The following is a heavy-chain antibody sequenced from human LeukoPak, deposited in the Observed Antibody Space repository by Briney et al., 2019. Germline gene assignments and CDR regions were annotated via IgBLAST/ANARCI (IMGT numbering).Heavy chain of an antibody. CDR3: ARDGPIYCSSTSCGWFDP. J-gene: IGHJ5*02. Sequence: SETLSLTCTVSGGSTSSYYWSWIRQPAGKGLEWIGRIYTSGSTNYNPSLKSRGTMSVDTSKNQFSLKLSSVTAADTAVYYCARDGPIYCSSTSCGWFDPWGQGTLVTVSS. CDR1: GGSTSSYY. D-gene: IGHD2-2*01. V-gene: IGHV4-4*07. CDR2: IYTSGST.